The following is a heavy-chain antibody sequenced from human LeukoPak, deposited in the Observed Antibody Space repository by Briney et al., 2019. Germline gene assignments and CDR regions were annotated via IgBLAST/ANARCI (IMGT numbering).Heavy chain of an antibody. Sequence: SGTLSLTCTVSGGSISSGGYYWSWIRQHPGKGLEWIGYIYYSGSTYYNPSLKSRVTISVDTSKNQFSLKLSSVTAADTAVYYCAREGRPETAFDYWGQGTLVTVSS. CDR2: IYYSGST. CDR3: AREGRPETAFDY. V-gene: IGHV4-31*03. D-gene: IGHD1-1*01. CDR1: GGSISSGGYY. J-gene: IGHJ4*02.